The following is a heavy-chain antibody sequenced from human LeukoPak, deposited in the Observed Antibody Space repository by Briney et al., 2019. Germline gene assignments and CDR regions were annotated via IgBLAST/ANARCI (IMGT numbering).Heavy chain of an antibody. V-gene: IGHV4-59*08. CDR3: ARHFAYSSSSYFDY. CDR1: GGSVSSYY. J-gene: IGHJ4*02. D-gene: IGHD6-6*01. CDR2: VYYTGST. Sequence: KPSETLSLTCSVSGGSVSSYYWSWIRQSPGKGLEWIGYVYYTGSTNYNPSLKSRVTMFEDKSKNQFSLRLYSVIVADTAVYYCARHFAYSSSSYFDYWGQGSLVTVSS.